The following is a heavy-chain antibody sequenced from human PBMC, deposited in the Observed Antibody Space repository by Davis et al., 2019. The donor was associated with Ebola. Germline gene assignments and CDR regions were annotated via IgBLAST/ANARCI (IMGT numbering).Heavy chain of an antibody. CDR1: GYTFTSYG. V-gene: IGHV1-18*01. D-gene: IGHD3-3*01. CDR3: ARDKNTYYDFWSGSWFDP. CDR2: ISAYNGNT. Sequence: ASVKASCKASGYTFTSYGISWVRQAPGQGLEWMGWISAYNGNTNYAQKFQGRVTITADESTSTAYMELSSLRSEDTAVYYCARDKNTYYDFWSGSWFDPWGQGTLVTVPS. J-gene: IGHJ5*02.